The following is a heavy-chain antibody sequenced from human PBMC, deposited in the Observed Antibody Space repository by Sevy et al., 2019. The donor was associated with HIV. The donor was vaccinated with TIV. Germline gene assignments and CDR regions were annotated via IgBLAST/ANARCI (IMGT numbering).Heavy chain of an antibody. CDR3: ARDWVGATDFNYYYYGMDV. Sequence: SETLSLTCTVSGGSISSYYWSWIRQPAGKGLEWIGRIYTSGSTNYSPSLKSRVTMSVATSKNQFSLKLSSVTAADTAVYYCARDWVGATDFNYYYYGMDVWGQGTTVTVSS. D-gene: IGHD1-26*01. J-gene: IGHJ6*02. CDR2: IYTSGST. V-gene: IGHV4-4*07. CDR1: GGSISSYY.